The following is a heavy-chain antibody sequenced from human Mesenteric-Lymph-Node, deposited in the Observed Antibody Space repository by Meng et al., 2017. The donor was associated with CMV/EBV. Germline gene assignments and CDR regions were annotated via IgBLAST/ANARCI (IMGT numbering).Heavy chain of an antibody. CDR1: GFTFSGYS. Sequence: GGSLRLSCAASGFTFSGYSMNWVRQAPGKGLEWVSSISSTNYILYADSVKGRFTISRDNAENSLYLQMNSLRAEDTAVYYCARDNDFTNYYWGQGTLVTVSS. CDR2: ISSTNYI. D-gene: IGHD4-11*01. CDR3: ARDNDFTNYY. V-gene: IGHV3-21*01. J-gene: IGHJ4*01.